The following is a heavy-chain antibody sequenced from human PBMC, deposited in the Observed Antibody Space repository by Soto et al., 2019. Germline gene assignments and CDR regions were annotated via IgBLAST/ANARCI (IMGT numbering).Heavy chain of an antibody. D-gene: IGHD2-15*01. J-gene: IGHJ6*02. CDR3: ARIKLVDFFFINVDVYDMDV. CDR1: GFTLSNYA. Sequence: EVQLVESGGGLVQPGGSLRLSCAASGFTLSNYAVNWVRQAPGKGLEWVSYISSDSRYIYHGDSVKGRFTISRDNARNSVHLQMNSLRGEDTAVYYCARIKLVDFFFINVDVYDMDVWGQGTPVTVSS. V-gene: IGHV3-48*01. CDR2: ISSDSRYI.